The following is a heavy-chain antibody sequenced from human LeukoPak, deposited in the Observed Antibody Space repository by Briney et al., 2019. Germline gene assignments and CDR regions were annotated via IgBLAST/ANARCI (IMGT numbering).Heavy chain of an antibody. CDR2: TDTTSQYI. CDR3: ARSDRDSDWFIDDY. CDR1: GFTFSSYN. J-gene: IGHJ4*02. Sequence: GGSLRLSCAASGFTFSSYNMNWVRQSPGKGLEWVASTDTTSQYIFYPDSVKGRFTISRDNTRNSLYLQMHSLRAEDSGLYYCARSDRDSDWFIDDYWGQGTLVTVSS. D-gene: IGHD3-9*01. V-gene: IGHV3-21*01.